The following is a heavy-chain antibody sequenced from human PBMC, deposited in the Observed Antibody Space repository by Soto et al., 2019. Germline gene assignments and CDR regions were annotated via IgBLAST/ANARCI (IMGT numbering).Heavy chain of an antibody. CDR2: ISYDGSNK. J-gene: IGHJ4*02. Sequence: HPGGSLRLSCAASGFTFSSYGMHWVRQAPGKGLEWVAVISYDGSNKYYADSVKGRLTISRDNSKNTLYLQMNSLRAEDTAVYYCAKEDNGGYYYSWDYWGQGTLVTVSS. V-gene: IGHV3-30*18. CDR1: GFTFSSYG. CDR3: AKEDNGGYYYSWDY. D-gene: IGHD3-22*01.